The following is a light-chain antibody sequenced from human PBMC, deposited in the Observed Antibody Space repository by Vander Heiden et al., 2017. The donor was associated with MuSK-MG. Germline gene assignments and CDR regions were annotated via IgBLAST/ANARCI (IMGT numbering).Light chain of an antibody. V-gene: IGKV3-15*01. CDR3: QQHYNSWT. CDR1: QIVYNN. CDR2: DAS. J-gene: IGKJ1*01. Sequence: VLTPSTATLSVSPGGRATLACRASQIVYNNLAWYQQKPGRATRLLIYDASPRATGIPARCSGSGSGNEFTLTISSVQYEDFAVYHCQQHYNSWTFGQGTKVEIK.